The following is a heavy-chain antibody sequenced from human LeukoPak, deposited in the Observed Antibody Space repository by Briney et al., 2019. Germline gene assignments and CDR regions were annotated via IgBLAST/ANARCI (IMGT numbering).Heavy chain of an antibody. V-gene: IGHV3-49*04. Sequence: PGGSLRLSCTASGFTFGDYAMSWVRQAPGKGLEWVGFIRSKAYGGTTEYAASVKGRFTISRDDSKSIAYLQMNSLKTEDTAVYYCTRDDNWNFVYWGQGTLVTVSS. D-gene: IGHD1-20*01. J-gene: IGHJ4*02. CDR2: IRSKAYGGTT. CDR1: GFTFGDYA. CDR3: TRDDNWNFVY.